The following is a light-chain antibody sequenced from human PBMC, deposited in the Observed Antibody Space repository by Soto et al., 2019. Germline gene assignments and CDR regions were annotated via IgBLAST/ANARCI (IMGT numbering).Light chain of an antibody. Sequence: QSALTQPPSASGSPGQSVTISCTGTPSDVGGSNSVSWYQQHPGKAPNLMIYDVNKRPSGVPDRFSGSKSGNTASLTVSGLQAADEAYYFCSSYAPSDVVFGVGPKITV. V-gene: IGLV2-8*01. J-gene: IGLJ2*01. CDR1: PSDVGGSNS. CDR3: SSYAPSDVV. CDR2: DVN.